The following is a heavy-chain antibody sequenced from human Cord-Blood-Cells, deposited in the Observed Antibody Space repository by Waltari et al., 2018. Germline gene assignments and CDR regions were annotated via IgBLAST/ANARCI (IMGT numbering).Heavy chain of an antibody. J-gene: IGHJ5*02. D-gene: IGHD6-13*01. CDR2: IYWDDDK. CDR3: AHRQVRRVSSSWYVGQDWFDP. Sequence: QITLKESGPTLVKPTQTLTLTCTFSGFSLSTSGVGVGWIRQPPGKALEWLALIYWDDDKRYSPSLKSRLTITKDTSKNQVVLTMTNMDPVDTATYYCAHRQVRRVSSSWYVGQDWFDPWGQGTLVTVSS. CDR1: GFSLSTSGVG. V-gene: IGHV2-5*02.